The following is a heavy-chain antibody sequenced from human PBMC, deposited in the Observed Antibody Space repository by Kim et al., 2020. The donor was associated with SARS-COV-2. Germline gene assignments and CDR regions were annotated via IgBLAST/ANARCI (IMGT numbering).Heavy chain of an antibody. CDR3: ARKRDNGAYHFDY. D-gene: IGHD4-17*01. V-gene: IGHV4-31*03. CDR1: GGSVHSADYY. J-gene: IGHJ4*02. Sequence: SETLSLTCTVSGGSVHSADYYWSWIRQHPGKGLEWIGYICYSGTTYYNPSLKSRLVISVDTSKNQFSLNLRSVTAADTAVYYCARKRDNGAYHFDYWGRGILVTVSS. CDR2: ICYSGTT.